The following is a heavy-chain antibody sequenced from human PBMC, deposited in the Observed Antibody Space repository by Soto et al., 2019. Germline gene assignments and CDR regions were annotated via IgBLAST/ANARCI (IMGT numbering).Heavy chain of an antibody. D-gene: IGHD1-20*01. CDR1: GYSFTSYW. Sequence: GESLKISCKGSGYSFTSYWIGWVRQMPGKGLEWMGIIYPGDSDTRYSPSFQGQVTISADKSISTAYLQWSSLKASDTAMYYCARHGITGTTYYYYYGMDVWGQGTTVTVYS. CDR3: ARHGITGTTYYYYYGMDV. CDR2: IYPGDSDT. J-gene: IGHJ6*02. V-gene: IGHV5-51*01.